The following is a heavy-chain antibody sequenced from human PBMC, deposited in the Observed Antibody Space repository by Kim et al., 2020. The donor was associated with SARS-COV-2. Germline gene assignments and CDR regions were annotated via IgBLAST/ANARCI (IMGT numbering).Heavy chain of an antibody. J-gene: IGHJ4*02. V-gene: IGHV3-9*01. D-gene: IGHD3-16*01. CDR3: AKGSGGSSLYFDY. Sequence: YADSVQGRFTISRDNAKNSLYLQMNSLRAEDTALYYCAKGSGGSSLYFDYWGQGTLVTVSP.